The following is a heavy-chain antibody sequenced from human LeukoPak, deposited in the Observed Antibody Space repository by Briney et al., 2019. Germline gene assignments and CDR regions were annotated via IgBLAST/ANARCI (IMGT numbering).Heavy chain of an antibody. CDR2: IYSGGST. J-gene: IGHJ3*02. Sequence: GGSLRLSCAASGFTVSSNYTRWVRQAPGKGLEWVSVIYSGGSTYCADSVKGRFTISRDNSKNTLYLQMNSLRAEDTAVYYCARDRYYDSSGYFDPDAFDIWGQGTMVTVSS. CDR1: GFTVSSNY. V-gene: IGHV3-53*01. D-gene: IGHD3-22*01. CDR3: ARDRYYDSSGYFDPDAFDI.